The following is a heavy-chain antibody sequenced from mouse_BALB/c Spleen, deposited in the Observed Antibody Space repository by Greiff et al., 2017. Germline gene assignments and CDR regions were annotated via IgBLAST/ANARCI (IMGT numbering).Heavy chain of an antibody. J-gene: IGHJ4*01. CDR2: INPSSGYT. CDR3: ARYYYGSSYAMDY. Sequence: QVQLQQSGAELARPGASVKMSCKASGYTFTSYTMHWVKQRPGQGLEWIGYINPSSGYTNYNQKFQDKATLTADKSSSTAYMQLSSLTSEDSAVYYCARYYYGSSYAMDYWGQGTSVTVSS. CDR1: GYTFTSYT. D-gene: IGHD1-1*01. V-gene: IGHV1-4*01.